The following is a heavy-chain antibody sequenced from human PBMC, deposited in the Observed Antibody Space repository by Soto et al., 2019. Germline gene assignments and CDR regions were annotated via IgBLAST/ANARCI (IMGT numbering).Heavy chain of an antibody. V-gene: IGHV3-21*01. D-gene: IGHD3-10*01. CDR3: ARDRDGSEVEGRAFDI. J-gene: IGHJ3*02. Sequence: EVQLVESGGGLVKPGGSLRLSCAASGFTFSSYSMNWVRQAPGKGLEWVSSISSSSSYIYYADSVKGRFTISRDNAKNSLYLQMNSLRAEDTAVYYCARDRDGSEVEGRAFDIWGRGTMVTVSS. CDR1: GFTFSSYS. CDR2: ISSSSSYI.